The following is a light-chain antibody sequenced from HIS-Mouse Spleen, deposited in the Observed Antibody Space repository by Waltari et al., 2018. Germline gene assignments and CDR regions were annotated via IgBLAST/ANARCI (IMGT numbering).Light chain of an antibody. J-gene: IGLJ3*02. CDR1: NFGRKN. Sequence: SYELTQPLSVSVALGQTARITCGGNNFGRKNVHWYQQKPGQAPVLVIYRDSNRPSGIPERFSGSNSGNTATLTISRAQAGDEADYYCQVWDSSTWVFGGGTKLTVL. CDR2: RDS. V-gene: IGLV3-9*01. CDR3: QVWDSSTWV.